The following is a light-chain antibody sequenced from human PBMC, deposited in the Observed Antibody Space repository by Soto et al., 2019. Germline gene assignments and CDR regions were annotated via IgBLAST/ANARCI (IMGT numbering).Light chain of an antibody. J-gene: IGKJ4*01. CDR1: QSISSW. CDR3: LQDYNYPLT. CDR2: DAS. Sequence: MTQSPATLSVSPGERATLSCRASQSISSWLAWYQQKPGKAPKLLIYDASNLESGVPSRFSGGGSGTEFSLTISSLQPDDFATYYCLQDYNYPLTFGGGTKVDI. V-gene: IGKV1-5*01.